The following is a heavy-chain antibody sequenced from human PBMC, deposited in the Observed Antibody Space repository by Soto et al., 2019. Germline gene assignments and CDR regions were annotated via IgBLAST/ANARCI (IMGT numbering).Heavy chain of an antibody. CDR1: GFTFSSYW. Sequence: EVQLVESGGGLVQPGGSLRLSCAASGFTFSSYWMHWVRQAPGKGLVWVSRMNSDGSSITYADSVKGRFTISRDSAKNTMYLQVHSLRAEDTAVYYCAREIATTGVYYFDYWGQGTLVSVSS. V-gene: IGHV3-74*01. CDR3: AREIATTGVYYFDY. J-gene: IGHJ4*02. CDR2: MNSDGSSI. D-gene: IGHD6-13*01.